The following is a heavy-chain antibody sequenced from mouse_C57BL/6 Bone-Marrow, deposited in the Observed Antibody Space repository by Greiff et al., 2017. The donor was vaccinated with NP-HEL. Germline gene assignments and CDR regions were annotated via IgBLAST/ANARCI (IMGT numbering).Heavy chain of an antibody. D-gene: IGHD2-1*01. Sequence: VQVVESGGGLVKPGGSLKLSCAASGFTFSDYGMHWVRQAPEKGLEWVAYISSGSSTIYYADTVKGRFTISRDNAKNTLFLQMTSLRSEDTAMYYCATNYLYAMDYWGQGTSVTVSS. CDR3: ATNYLYAMDY. CDR1: GFTFSDYG. CDR2: ISSGSSTI. J-gene: IGHJ4*01. V-gene: IGHV5-17*01.